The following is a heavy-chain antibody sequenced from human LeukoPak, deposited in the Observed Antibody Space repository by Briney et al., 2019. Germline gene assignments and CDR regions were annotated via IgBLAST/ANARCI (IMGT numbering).Heavy chain of an antibody. Sequence: AGGSLRLSCAASGFTFSSYAMSWVRQAPGKGLEWVSAISGSGGSTYYADSVKGRFTISRDNSKNTLYLQMNSLRAEDTAVYYCAKSVYVFGDFWSGYYYYFDYWGQGTLVTVSS. D-gene: IGHD3-3*01. V-gene: IGHV3-23*01. J-gene: IGHJ4*02. CDR3: AKSVYVFGDFWSGYYYYFDY. CDR1: GFTFSSYA. CDR2: ISGSGGST.